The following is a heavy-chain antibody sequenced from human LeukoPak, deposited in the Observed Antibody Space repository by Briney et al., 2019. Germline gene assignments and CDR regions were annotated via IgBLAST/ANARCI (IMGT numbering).Heavy chain of an antibody. J-gene: IGHJ4*02. Sequence: GGSLRLSCAASGFTFSSYGMHWVRQAPGKGLEWVSYISSSGSTIYYADSVKGRFTISRDNAKNSLYLQMNSLRAEDTAVYYCARGYYDSSGYYPLDYWGQGTLVTVSS. CDR1: GFTFSSYG. V-gene: IGHV3-48*04. CDR2: ISSSGSTI. CDR3: ARGYYDSSGYYPLDY. D-gene: IGHD3-22*01.